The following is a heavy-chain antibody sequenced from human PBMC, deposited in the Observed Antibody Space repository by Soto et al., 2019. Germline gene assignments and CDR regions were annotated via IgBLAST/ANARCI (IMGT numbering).Heavy chain of an antibody. CDR1: GYSISSGYY. V-gene: IGHV4-38-2*01. CDR2: IYHSGST. Sequence: SGTLSLTCAVSGYSISSGYYWGWIRQPPGKGLEWIGSIYHSGSTYYNPSLKSRVTISVDTSKNQFSLKLSSVTAADTAVYYCESDRVVNGPRPDWFDPWSQRTLVTFSS. D-gene: IGHD2-8*02. CDR3: ESDRVVNGPRPDWFDP. J-gene: IGHJ5*02.